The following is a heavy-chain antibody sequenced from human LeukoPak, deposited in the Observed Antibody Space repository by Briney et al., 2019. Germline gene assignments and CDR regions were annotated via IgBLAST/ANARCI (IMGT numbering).Heavy chain of an antibody. CDR2: ISGSGGST. V-gene: IGHV3-23*01. CDR3: AREGGGGGESYFDWLLANWFDP. J-gene: IGHJ5*02. CDR1: GFTFSSYS. D-gene: IGHD3-9*01. Sequence: GGSLRLSCAASGFTFSSYSVNWVRQAPGKGLEWVSAISGSGGSTYYADSVKGRFTISRDNSKNTLYLQMNSLRAEDTAVYYCAREGGGGGESYFDWLLANWFDPWGQGTLVTVSS.